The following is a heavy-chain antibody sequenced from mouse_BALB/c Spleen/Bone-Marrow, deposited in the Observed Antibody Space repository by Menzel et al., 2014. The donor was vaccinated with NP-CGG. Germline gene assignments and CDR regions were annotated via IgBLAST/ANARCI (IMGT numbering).Heavy chain of an antibody. V-gene: IGHV1-31*01. D-gene: IGHD3-1*01. CDR1: GYSFTGYY. CDR3: ARERTARATYAMDY. Sequence: EVHLVESGPELVKPGASVKISCKASGYSFTGYYMHWVEQSHVKSLEWIGRINPYNGATSYNQNFKDKASLTVDKSSSTAYMELHGLTSEDSAVYYCARERTARATYAMDYWGQGASVTVSS. J-gene: IGHJ4*01. CDR2: INPYNGAT.